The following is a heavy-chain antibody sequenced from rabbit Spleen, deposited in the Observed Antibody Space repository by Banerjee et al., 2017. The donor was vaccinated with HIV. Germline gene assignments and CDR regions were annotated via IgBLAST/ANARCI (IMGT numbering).Heavy chain of an antibody. CDR3: ARDLASVIGWNFGW. CDR2: INVATGKP. Sequence: QQQLVESGGGLVQPEGSLTLTCTASGFSFGDRDVMCWVRQAPGKGLEWIACINVATGKPVYATWAKGRFTISRTSSTTVTLRMTSLTAADTATYFCARDLASVIGWNFGWWGQGTLVTVS. D-gene: IGHD4-1*01. J-gene: IGHJ3*01. CDR1: GFSFGDRDV. V-gene: IGHV1S45*01.